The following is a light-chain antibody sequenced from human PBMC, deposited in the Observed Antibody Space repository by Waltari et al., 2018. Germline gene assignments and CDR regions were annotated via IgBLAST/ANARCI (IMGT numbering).Light chain of an antibody. J-gene: IGKJ3*01. CDR1: QDIRSY. CDR3: QQLNSYPLT. Sequence: DVQLTQSPSFLFASVGDRVTITCRAGQDIRSYLAWYQQKPGKAPKLLIYATSTLQSGVPSRFSGSGSGTEFTLTISSLQPEDSATYYCQQLNSYPLTFGPGTKVDIK. V-gene: IGKV1-9*01. CDR2: ATS.